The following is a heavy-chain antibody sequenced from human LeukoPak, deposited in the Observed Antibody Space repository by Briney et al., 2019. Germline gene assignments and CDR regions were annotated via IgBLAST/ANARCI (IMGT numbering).Heavy chain of an antibody. D-gene: IGHD3-10*01. Sequence: KPSETLSLTCTVSGGSISSGGYYWSWIRQHPGKGLEWIGYIYYSGSTYYNPSLKSRVTISVDTSKNQFSLKLSSVTAADTAVYYCARLSWEYYYGSGSYAGFDYWGQGTLVTVSS. J-gene: IGHJ4*02. CDR3: ARLSWEYYYGSGSYAGFDY. CDR1: GGSISSGGYY. CDR2: IYYSGST. V-gene: IGHV4-31*03.